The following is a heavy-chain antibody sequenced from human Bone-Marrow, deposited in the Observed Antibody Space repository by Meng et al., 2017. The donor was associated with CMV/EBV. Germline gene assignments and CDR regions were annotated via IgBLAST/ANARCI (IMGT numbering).Heavy chain of an antibody. CDR1: GVSFSGYD. V-gene: IGHV4-34*01. D-gene: IGHD3-22*01. CDR3: ARGGVVVNGAPFDY. J-gene: IGHJ4*02. Sequence: VQLQQWGAGLLKPSETLSHTFAVYGVSFSGYDWSRIRQPPGKGLEWIGEINHSGSTNYNPSLKSRVTISVDTSKNQFSLKLSSVTAADTAVYYCARGGVVVNGAPFDYWGQGTLVTVSS. CDR2: INHSGST.